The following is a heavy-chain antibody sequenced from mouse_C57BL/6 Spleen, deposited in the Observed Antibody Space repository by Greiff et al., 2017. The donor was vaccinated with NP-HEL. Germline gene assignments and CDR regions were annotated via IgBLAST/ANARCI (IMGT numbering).Heavy chain of an antibody. D-gene: IGHD2-5*01. J-gene: IGHJ2*01. Sequence: QVHVKQSGAELVRPGASVKLSCKASGYTFTDYYINWVKQRPGQGLEWIARIYPGSGNTYYNEKFKGKATLTAEKSSSTAYMQLSSLTSEDSAVYLCAREGGSNYHQYYLDYWGQGTTLTVSS. CDR1: GYTFTDYY. CDR2: IYPGSGNT. CDR3: AREGGSNYHQYYLDY. V-gene: IGHV1-76*01.